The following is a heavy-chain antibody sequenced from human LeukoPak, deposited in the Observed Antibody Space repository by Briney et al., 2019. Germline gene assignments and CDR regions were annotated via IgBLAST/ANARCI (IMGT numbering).Heavy chain of an antibody. Sequence: GGSLRLSCAASGFTFSEYFMSWVRQAPGKGVEWVSSITSSSRYIYYADSLKGRFTISRDHAKNSLYLQMDTLRAEDTAVYYCARDPYSGSYYAYYYYYMDVWGKGTTVTVSS. V-gene: IGHV3-21*01. J-gene: IGHJ6*03. D-gene: IGHD1-26*01. CDR1: GFTFSEYF. CDR2: ITSSSRYI. CDR3: ARDPYSGSYYAYYYYYMDV.